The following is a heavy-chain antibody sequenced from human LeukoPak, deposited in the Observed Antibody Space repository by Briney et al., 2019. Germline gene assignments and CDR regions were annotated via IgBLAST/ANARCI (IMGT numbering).Heavy chain of an antibody. CDR3: ARAPARYCSSTSCYGFDP. J-gene: IGHJ5*02. CDR2: ISSSSSYI. CDR1: GFTFSSYS. V-gene: IGHV3-21*01. Sequence: AGGSLRLSCAASGFTFSSYSMNWVRQAPGKGLEWVSSISSSSSYIYYADSVKGRFTISRDNAKNSLYLQMNSLRAEGTAVYYCARAPARYCSSTSCYGFDPWGQGTLVTVSS. D-gene: IGHD2-2*01.